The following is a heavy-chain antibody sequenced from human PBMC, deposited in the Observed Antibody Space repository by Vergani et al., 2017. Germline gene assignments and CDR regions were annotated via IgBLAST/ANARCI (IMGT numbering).Heavy chain of an antibody. CDR1: GHTFTDYF. CDR3: ASVGTIYYRDYFDY. J-gene: IGHJ4*02. V-gene: IGHV1-2*02. Sequence: QVQLVQSGAEVKKPGASVKVSCKASGHTFTDYFMHWVRQAPGQGLEWMGWINPNSGGTNYAQKFQGRVTMTRDTSISTAYMELSNLRSYDTAVYYCASVGTIYYRDYFDYWGQGTLVTVSS. CDR2: INPNSGGT. D-gene: IGHD1-26*01.